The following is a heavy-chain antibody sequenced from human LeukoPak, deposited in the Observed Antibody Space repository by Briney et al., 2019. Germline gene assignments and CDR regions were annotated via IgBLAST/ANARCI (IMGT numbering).Heavy chain of an antibody. CDR3: ARENTASGWCFIDY. V-gene: IGHV3-66*01. Sequence: PGGSLRLSCAASGFTFSSYWMSWVRQAPGKGLEWVSIIYPGGNTYYADSVKGRFTISRDYSKNTLYLQMNILRAEDTALYYCARENTASGWCFIDYWGQGTLVTVSS. D-gene: IGHD6-19*01. CDR1: GFTFSSYW. J-gene: IGHJ4*02. CDR2: IYPGGNT.